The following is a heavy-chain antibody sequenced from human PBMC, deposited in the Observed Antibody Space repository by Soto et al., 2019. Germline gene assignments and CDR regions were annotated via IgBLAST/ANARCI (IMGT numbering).Heavy chain of an antibody. CDR2: IYYSGST. Sequence: SETLSLTCTVSGGSISSYYWSWIRQPPGKGLEWIGYIYYSGSTNYNPSLKSRVTISVDTSKNQFSLKLSSVTAADTAVYYCARHRGLVLNPYYYYYMDVWGKGTTVTVSS. CDR3: ARHRGLVLNPYYYYYMDV. CDR1: GGSISSYY. D-gene: IGHD6-19*01. V-gene: IGHV4-59*08. J-gene: IGHJ6*03.